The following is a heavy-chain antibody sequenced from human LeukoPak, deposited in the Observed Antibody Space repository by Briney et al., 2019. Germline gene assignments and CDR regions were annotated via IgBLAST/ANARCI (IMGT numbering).Heavy chain of an antibody. CDR3: ARVIVATITGGLDY. Sequence: GGSLRLSCAVSGFTFSSYAMHWVRQAPGKGLEWVAVISYDGSNKYYADSVKGRFIISRDNSKNTLYLQMNTLRVKDTAVYYCARVIVATITGGLDYWGQGTLVTVSS. CDR2: ISYDGSNK. CDR1: GFTFSSYA. D-gene: IGHD5-12*01. V-gene: IGHV3-30-3*01. J-gene: IGHJ4*02.